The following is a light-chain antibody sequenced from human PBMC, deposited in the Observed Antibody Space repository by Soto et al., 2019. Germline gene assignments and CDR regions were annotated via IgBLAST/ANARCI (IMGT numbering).Light chain of an antibody. CDR1: SSDIGAGYD. CDR3: QSYDSSLYV. CDR2: GNI. J-gene: IGLJ1*01. Sequence: QSVLTQPPSVSGAPGQRVTISCTGSSSDIGAGYDVHWYQQLPGTAPKLLIYGNINRPSGVPDRFSGSKSGTSASLAITGLQAEDEADHYCQSYDSSLYVFGSGTKVTVL. V-gene: IGLV1-40*01.